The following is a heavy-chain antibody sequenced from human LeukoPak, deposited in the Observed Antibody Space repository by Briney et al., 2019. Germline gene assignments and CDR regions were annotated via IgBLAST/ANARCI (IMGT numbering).Heavy chain of an antibody. CDR3: AKDGRNTYYDFWSGYYTRADY. D-gene: IGHD3-3*01. Sequence: PGGSLRLSCAASGFTFSSYGMSWVRQAPGKGLEWVSAISGSGGSTYYADSVKGRFTISRDNSKNTLYLQMNSLRAEDTAVYYCAKDGRNTYYDFWSGYYTRADYWGQGTLVTVSS. CDR1: GFTFSSYG. V-gene: IGHV3-23*01. CDR2: ISGSGGST. J-gene: IGHJ4*02.